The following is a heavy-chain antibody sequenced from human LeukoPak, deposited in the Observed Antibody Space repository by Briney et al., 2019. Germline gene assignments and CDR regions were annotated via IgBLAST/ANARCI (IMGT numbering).Heavy chain of an antibody. Sequence: SETLSLTCAVYGGSFSGYYWSWIRQPPGKGLEWIGEINHSGSTNYNPSLKSRVTISVDTSMNQFSLKLSSVTAADTAVYYCTPYGGYDGTFPYWGQGTLVTVSS. V-gene: IGHV4-34*01. CDR1: GGSFSGYY. CDR3: TPYGGYDGTFPY. D-gene: IGHD5-12*01. J-gene: IGHJ4*02. CDR2: INHSGST.